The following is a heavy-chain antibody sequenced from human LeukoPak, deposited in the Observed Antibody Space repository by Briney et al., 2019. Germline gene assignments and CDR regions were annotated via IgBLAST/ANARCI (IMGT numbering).Heavy chain of an antibody. CDR1: GYTFTSYY. Sequence: ASVKVSCKASGYTFTSYYIHWVRQALGQGLEWMGIINPTGGITSYARRFQGRVTLTRDTSTTTVYMELCSLRSDDTAVYYCARDREVWFGQFGKSLFDHWGQGTLVTVSS. D-gene: IGHD3-10*01. CDR3: ARDREVWFGQFGKSLFDH. J-gene: IGHJ4*02. CDR2: INPTGGIT. V-gene: IGHV1-46*01.